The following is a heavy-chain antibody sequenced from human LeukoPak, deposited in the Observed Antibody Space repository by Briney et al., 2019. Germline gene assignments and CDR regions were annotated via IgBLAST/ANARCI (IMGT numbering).Heavy chain of an antibody. D-gene: IGHD1-1*01. V-gene: IGHV3-23*01. J-gene: IGHJ3*02. CDR2: IEGDGTET. CDR3: AKDLITRNGVYDAFDI. CDR1: AFTFSNYV. Sequence: PGGSLRLSCAASAFTFSNYVMSWAHQAPGKGLEWVSNIEGDGTETHYADSVKGRFTISRDNSKNTLFLQMNSLRAEDTAVYYCAKDLITRNGVYDAFDIRGQGTVVTVSS.